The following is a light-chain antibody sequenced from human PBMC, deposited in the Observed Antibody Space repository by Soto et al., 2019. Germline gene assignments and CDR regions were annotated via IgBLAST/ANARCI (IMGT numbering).Light chain of an antibody. CDR1: SGHSTYI. Sequence: QLVLTQSSSASASLGSSVKLTCTLSSGHSTYIIAWHQQQPGKAPRYLMKLEGSGSYNKGSGVPDRFSGSSSVADRYLTISNLQFEDEADYYCETWVSNTYVFGTGTKLTVL. CDR2: LEGSGSY. V-gene: IGLV4-60*02. CDR3: ETWVSNTYV. J-gene: IGLJ1*01.